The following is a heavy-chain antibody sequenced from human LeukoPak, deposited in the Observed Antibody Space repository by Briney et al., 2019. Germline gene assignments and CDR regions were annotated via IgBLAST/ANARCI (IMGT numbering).Heavy chain of an antibody. J-gene: IGHJ4*02. D-gene: IGHD3-22*01. CDR1: GYTFTSYA. V-gene: IGHV1-18*01. CDR3: ARDIPFYYDSSGYHGFQANDY. CDR2: ISAYNGNT. Sequence: ASVKVSCKASGYTFTSYAMHWVRQAPGQRLEWMGWISAYNGNTNYAQKLQGRVTMTTDTSTSTAYMELRSLRSDDTAVYYCARDIPFYYDSSGYHGFQANDYWGQGTLVTVSS.